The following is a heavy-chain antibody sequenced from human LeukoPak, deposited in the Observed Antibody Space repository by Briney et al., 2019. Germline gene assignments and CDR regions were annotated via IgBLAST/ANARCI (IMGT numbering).Heavy chain of an antibody. D-gene: IGHD3-22*01. Sequence: GRSLRLSCAASGFTFSSYGMHWVRQAPGKGLEWVANIKQDGSEKYYVDSVKGRFTISRDNAENSLYLQMNSLRAEDTAVYYCARDRALYDRSGYYYTEDDYWGQGTLVTVSS. CDR2: IKQDGSEK. V-gene: IGHV3-7*01. CDR3: ARDRALYDRSGYYYTEDDY. CDR1: GFTFSSYG. J-gene: IGHJ4*02.